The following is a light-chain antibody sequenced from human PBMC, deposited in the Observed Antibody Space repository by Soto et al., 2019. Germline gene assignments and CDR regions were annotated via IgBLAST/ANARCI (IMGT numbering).Light chain of an antibody. J-gene: IGKJ4*01. CDR1: QSVSSN. V-gene: IGKV3-15*01. CDR3: QQYKNWPPLT. Sequence: EIVSTQSPATLSVSPGERATLSCRASQSVSSNLAWYQQKPCQPPRLLIYGASTRATGIPARFSGSGSGTEFTLTITSLQSEDFAIYYGQQYKNWPPLTVGGGTKGDIK. CDR2: GAS.